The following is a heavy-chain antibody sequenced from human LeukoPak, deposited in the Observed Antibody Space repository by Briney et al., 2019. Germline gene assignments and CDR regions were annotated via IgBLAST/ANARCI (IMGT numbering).Heavy chain of an antibody. Sequence: GASVKVSCKASGYTFTSYYMHWVRQAPGQGLEWMGIINPSGGSTSYAQKFQGRVTMTRDMSTSTVYMELSSLRSEDTAVYYCARQGYGVTSQGAADYWGQGTLVTVSS. CDR1: GYTFTSYY. J-gene: IGHJ4*02. CDR3: ARQGYGVTSQGAADY. V-gene: IGHV1-46*01. CDR2: INPSGGST. D-gene: IGHD4-23*01.